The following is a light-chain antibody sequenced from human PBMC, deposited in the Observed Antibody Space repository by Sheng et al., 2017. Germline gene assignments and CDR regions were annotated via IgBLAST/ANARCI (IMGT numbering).Light chain of an antibody. V-gene: IGLV3-1*01. CDR3: QAWDSRTVV. Sequence: SYEVTQPPSVSVSAGQTASISCSGDKLGDKYASWYQQRPGQSPVLVIYQDDKRPSVIPERFSGSNSGNTATLTISGTQGMDEADYYCQAWDSRTVVFGGGTKLTVL. J-gene: IGLJ2*01. CDR2: QDD. CDR1: KLGDKY.